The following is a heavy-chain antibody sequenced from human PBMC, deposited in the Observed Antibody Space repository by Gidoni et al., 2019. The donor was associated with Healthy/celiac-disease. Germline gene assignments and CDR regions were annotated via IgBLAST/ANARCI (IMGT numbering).Heavy chain of an antibody. Sequence: QVQLVQSGAEVQKPGASVKLSCKASGYTFTSYYMHGVRQAPGQGLEWMGIINPTGSSTTYAQKFQGRVTLTRDTSTSTVYMELSSLRSEDTAVYYCARGWGPSGGTFYYFYYGMDVWGQGTTVTVSS. D-gene: IGHD6-25*01. CDR2: INPTGSST. CDR1: GYTFTSYY. V-gene: IGHV1-46*01. CDR3: ARGWGPSGGTFYYFYYGMDV. J-gene: IGHJ6*02.